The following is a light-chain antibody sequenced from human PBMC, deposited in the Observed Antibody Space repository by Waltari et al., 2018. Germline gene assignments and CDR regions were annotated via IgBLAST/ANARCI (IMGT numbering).Light chain of an antibody. J-gene: IGLJ7*01. CDR2: SND. Sequence: QSVLTQPPSASAAARKRVTISCPGSSSNIGSNDVSWHQQLPGTAPKLLVYSNDQRASGVSDRFSGSKSGTSASLAISGLQTEDEADYFCAAWDNAVSGILFGGGTRLTVL. CDR1: SSNIGSND. V-gene: IGLV1-47*02. CDR3: AAWDNAVSGIL.